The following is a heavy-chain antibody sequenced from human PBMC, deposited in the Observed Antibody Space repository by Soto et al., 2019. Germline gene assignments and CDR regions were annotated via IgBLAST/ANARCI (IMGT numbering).Heavy chain of an antibody. V-gene: IGHV3-30-3*01. Sequence: QVQLVESGGGVVQPGRSLRLSCAASGFTFSSYAMHWVRQAPGKGLEWVAVISYDGSNKYYADSVKGRFTISRDNFKNSLYLQMNSLSAEDTAVYYCARDEIRFSWAYGMDVWGQGTTVTVSS. D-gene: IGHD3-3*01. CDR3: ARDEIRFSWAYGMDV. CDR1: GFTFSSYA. CDR2: ISYDGSNK. J-gene: IGHJ6*02.